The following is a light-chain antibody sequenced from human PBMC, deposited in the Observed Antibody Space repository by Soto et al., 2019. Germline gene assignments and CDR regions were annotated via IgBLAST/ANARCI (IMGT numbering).Light chain of an antibody. CDR1: QSVNFY. CDR2: GAS. V-gene: IGKV3-20*01. CDR3: QQYGSSPGLP. Sequence: EKVLKQSPGSLSLSQGERATLSCRASQSVNFYLAWYQQKPGQAPRLLIYGASSRATGIPDRFSGSGSGTDFTLTISRLEPEDFAVYYCQQYGSSPGLPFGGVGNVDIK. J-gene: IGKJ4*01.